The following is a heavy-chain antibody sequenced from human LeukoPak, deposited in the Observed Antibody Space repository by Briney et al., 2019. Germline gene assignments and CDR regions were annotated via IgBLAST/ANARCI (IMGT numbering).Heavy chain of an antibody. CDR2: ISGSGGST. CDR3: AKGYTNNFDY. D-gene: IGHD3-16*02. J-gene: IGHJ4*02. CDR1: GFTFSSYA. Sequence: AGSLRLSCAASGFTFSSYAMSWVRQAPRKGLEWVSSISGSGGSTYYADSVKGRFTISRDNSKNTLFLQMNNLRAEDTAVYYCAKGYTNNFDYWGQGTLVTVS. V-gene: IGHV3-23*01.